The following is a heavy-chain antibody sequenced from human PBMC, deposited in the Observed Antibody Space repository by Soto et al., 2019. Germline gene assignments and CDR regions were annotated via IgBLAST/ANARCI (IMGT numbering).Heavy chain of an antibody. CDR2: IYPSDSAI. CDR1: GYSFTSQW. CDR3: ARRKVSSHAFDL. V-gene: IGHV5-51*01. D-gene: IGHD6-6*01. Sequence: GESLKSSGKGSGYSFTSQWIDWVRHMPGKGLEWMGFIYPSDSAIKYSPSFQGLVTISADKFITTAYLQWSSLKVSDTAMYYCARRKVSSHAFDLWGKGTMVTASS. J-gene: IGHJ3*01.